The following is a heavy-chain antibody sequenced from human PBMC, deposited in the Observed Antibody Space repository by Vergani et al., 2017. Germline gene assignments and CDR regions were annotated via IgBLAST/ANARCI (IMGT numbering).Heavy chain of an antibody. CDR2: FDPEDGET. CDR3: ATGGGVDTAFYEAFDI. CDR1: GYTLTELS. V-gene: IGHV1-24*01. D-gene: IGHD5-18*01. Sequence: QVQLVPSGAEVKKPGASVKVSCKVSGYTLTELSMHWVRQAPGKGLEWMGGFDPEDGETIYAQKFQGRVTMTEDTSTDTAYMELSSLRSEDTAVYYCATGGGVDTAFYEAFDIWGQGTMVTVSS. J-gene: IGHJ3*02.